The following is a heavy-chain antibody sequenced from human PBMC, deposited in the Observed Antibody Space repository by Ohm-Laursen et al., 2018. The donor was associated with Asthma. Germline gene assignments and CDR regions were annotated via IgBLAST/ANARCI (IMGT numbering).Heavy chain of an antibody. D-gene: IGHD6-13*01. CDR2: IIPIFGTA. V-gene: IGHV1-69*13. Sequence: SVKVSCKASGGTFSSYAISWVRQAPGQGLEWMGGIIPIFGTANYAQKFQGRVTITADESTSTAYMELSSLRSEDTAVYYCARPMIIAAAGTGWFDPWGQGTLATVSS. J-gene: IGHJ5*02. CDR1: GGTFSSYA. CDR3: ARPMIIAAAGTGWFDP.